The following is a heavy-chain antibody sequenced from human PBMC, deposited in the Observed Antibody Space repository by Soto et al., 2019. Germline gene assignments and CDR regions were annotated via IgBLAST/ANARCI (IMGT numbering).Heavy chain of an antibody. CDR1: GFTFSSYW. J-gene: IGHJ6*02. CDR2: INSDGSST. V-gene: IGHV3-74*01. D-gene: IGHD1-1*01. Sequence: GGSLRLSCAASGFTFSSYWMHWVRQAPGKGQVWVSRINSDGSSTSYADSVKGRFTISRDNAKNTLYLQMNSLRAEDTAVYYCARDPRRTGTPGYGMDVWGQGTTVTVSS. CDR3: ARDPRRTGTPGYGMDV.